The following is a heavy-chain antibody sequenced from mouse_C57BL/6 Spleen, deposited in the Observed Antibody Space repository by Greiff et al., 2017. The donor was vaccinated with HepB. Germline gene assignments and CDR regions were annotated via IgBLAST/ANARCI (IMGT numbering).Heavy chain of an antibody. J-gene: IGHJ4*01. D-gene: IGHD1-1*01. CDR1: GYTFTDYY. CDR3: ARLGGSSDAMDY. CDR2: INPNNGGT. Sequence: VQLQQSGPELVKPGASVKISCKASGYTFTDYYMNWVKQSHGKSLEWIGDINPNNGGTSYNQKFKGKATLTVDKSSSTVYMELRSLTSEDSAVYYCARLGGSSDAMDYWGQGTSVTVSS. V-gene: IGHV1-26*01.